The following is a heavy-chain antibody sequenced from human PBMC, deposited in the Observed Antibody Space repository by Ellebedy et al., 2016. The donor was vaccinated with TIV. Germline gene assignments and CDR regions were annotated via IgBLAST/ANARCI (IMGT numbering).Heavy chain of an antibody. D-gene: IGHD3-10*01. CDR2: IYYSGST. CDR3: ARIWFGDLFSPEGDV. J-gene: IGHJ6*02. CDR1: GGSISSGGYY. V-gene: IGHV4-31*03. Sequence: SETLSLXXTVSGGSISSGGYYWSWIRQHPGKGLEWIGYIYYSGSTYYNPSLKSRVTISLDTSKSQFSLNLNSVTAADTALYYCARIWFGDLFSPEGDVWGQGTTVTVSS.